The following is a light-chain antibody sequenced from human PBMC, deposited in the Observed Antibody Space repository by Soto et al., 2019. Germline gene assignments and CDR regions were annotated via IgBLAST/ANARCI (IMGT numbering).Light chain of an antibody. Sequence: EVVLTQSPDTLSLSPGGSATLSCRASQSVSSYLAWYQQRRRQALRLLIYDVSKRATGIPAMFSGSGSRTDFTLTITVLEPDYFAYYFCHQRSTWPFTFGGGTKLEIK. V-gene: IGKV3-11*01. CDR1: QSVSSY. CDR3: HQRSTWPFT. CDR2: DVS. J-gene: IGKJ4*01.